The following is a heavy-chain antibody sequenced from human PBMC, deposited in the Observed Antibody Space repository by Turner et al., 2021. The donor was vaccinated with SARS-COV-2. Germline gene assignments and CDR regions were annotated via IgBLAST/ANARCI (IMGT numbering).Heavy chain of an antibody. CDR1: GDSLSSYY. V-gene: IGHV4-59*08. Sequence: QVELQESGPGLVKPSETLSLTCSVSGDSLSSYYWDWVRQPPGKGLEWIGYIYYSGSTDYTPSLKSRVTISVDTSKSQFSLKLSSVTAADTAMYYCARRKGRDGYNSFDSWGQGTLVTVSS. CDR3: ARRKGRDGYNSFDS. D-gene: IGHD5-12*01. CDR2: IYYSGST. J-gene: IGHJ4*02.